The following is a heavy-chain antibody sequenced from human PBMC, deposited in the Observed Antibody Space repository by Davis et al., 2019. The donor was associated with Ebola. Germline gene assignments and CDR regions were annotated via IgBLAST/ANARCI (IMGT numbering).Heavy chain of an antibody. CDR3: ERDYDDRDTPYYYYYMDV. V-gene: IGHV4-59*12. Sequence: PSETLSLTCTVSGGSISSYYWSWIRQPPGKGLEWIGYIYYSGSTNYNPSLKSRVTISVDTSKNQFSLKLSSVTAADTAVYYCERDYDDRDTPYYYYYMDVWGKGTTVTVSS. CDR1: GGSISSYY. D-gene: IGHD3-16*01. CDR2: IYYSGST. J-gene: IGHJ6*03.